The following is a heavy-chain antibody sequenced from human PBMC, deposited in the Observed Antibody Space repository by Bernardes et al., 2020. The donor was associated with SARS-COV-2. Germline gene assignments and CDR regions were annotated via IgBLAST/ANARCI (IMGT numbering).Heavy chain of an antibody. D-gene: IGHD2-2*01. J-gene: IGHJ6*03. V-gene: IGHV4-34*01. CDR3: ARGPPIVVVPAAGYYYMDV. CDR1: GGSFSGYY. CDR2: ITHTGTT. Sequence: SETLSLTCGVYGGSFSGYYWTWIRQPPGKGLEWIGEITHTGTTNYNPSLTSRVTISVDTSKNQFSLKLYSVTAADTAVYYCARGPPIVVVPAAGYYYMDVWGKGTTVAV.